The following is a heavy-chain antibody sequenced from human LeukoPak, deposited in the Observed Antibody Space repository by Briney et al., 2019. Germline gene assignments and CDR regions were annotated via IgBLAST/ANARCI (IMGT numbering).Heavy chain of an antibody. D-gene: IGHD6-25*01. CDR2: ISTVSTYK. V-gene: IGHV3-21*01. CDR1: GFTFTDYS. Sequence: GGSLRLSCAASGFTFTDYSMTWVRQAPGKGLEWVSSISTVSTYKFYSDSVKGRFTISRDNAKKTLYLQMSSLTAEDTAVYYCARDGSGFYLYYYMDVWGRGTPVTVSS. CDR3: ARDGSGFYLYYYMDV. J-gene: IGHJ6*03.